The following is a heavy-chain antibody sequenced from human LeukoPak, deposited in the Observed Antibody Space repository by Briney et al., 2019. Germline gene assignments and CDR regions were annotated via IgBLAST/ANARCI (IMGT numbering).Heavy chain of an antibody. CDR2: ISAYNGNT. J-gene: IGHJ6*02. CDR1: GYTFTSYG. D-gene: IGHD3-3*01. Sequence: GASVKVSCKASGYTFTSYGISWVRQAPGQGLEWMGWISAYNGNTNYAQKLQGRATMTTDTSTSTAYMELRSLRSDDTAVYYCARDYPTIFGVVYYYGMDVWGQGTTVTVPS. CDR3: ARDYPTIFGVVYYYGMDV. V-gene: IGHV1-18*01.